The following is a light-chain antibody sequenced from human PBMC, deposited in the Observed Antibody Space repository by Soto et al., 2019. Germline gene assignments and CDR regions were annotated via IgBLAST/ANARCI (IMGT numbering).Light chain of an antibody. Sequence: VVLTQSPATLSVSPGETATFSCRASHNIGNNLVWYQHKPGQAPRLLISYASSGATGIPGRFSGSGSGTEFALTISSRQSEDSAVYYCQHFYNWPVTFGGGTKVEL. J-gene: IGKJ4*01. CDR3: QHFYNWPVT. CDR2: YAS. CDR1: HNIGNN. V-gene: IGKV3-15*01.